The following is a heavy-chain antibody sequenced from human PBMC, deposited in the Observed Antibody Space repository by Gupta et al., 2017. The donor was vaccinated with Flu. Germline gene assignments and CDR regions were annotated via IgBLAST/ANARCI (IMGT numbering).Heavy chain of an antibody. J-gene: IGHJ4*02. V-gene: IGHV3-43*01. Sequence: EVQLVESGGVVVQPGGSLRLSCAASGFTFDDYTMHWVRQAPGKGLEWVSLISWDGGSTYYADSVKGRFTISRDNSKNSLYLQMNSLRTEDTALYYCAKDTGDSSGYSPYFDYWGQGTLVTVSS. CDR3: AKDTGDSSGYSPYFDY. D-gene: IGHD3-22*01. CDR2: ISWDGGST. CDR1: GFTFDDYT.